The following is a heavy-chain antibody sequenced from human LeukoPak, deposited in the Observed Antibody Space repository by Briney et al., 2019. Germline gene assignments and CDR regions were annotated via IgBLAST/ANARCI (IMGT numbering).Heavy chain of an antibody. CDR3: ATGVTNDY. D-gene: IGHD4-17*01. Sequence: GGSLRLSCAASGFTVRHALMRWVRQAPGKGLEWVGRIKRKSSGEIRTYAAPVAGRFTISRDDSKNTVYLQMNSLKTDDTAVYYCATGVTNDYWGQGTLVTVSS. V-gene: IGHV3-15*01. CDR1: GFTVRHAL. J-gene: IGHJ4*02. CDR2: IKRKSSGEIR.